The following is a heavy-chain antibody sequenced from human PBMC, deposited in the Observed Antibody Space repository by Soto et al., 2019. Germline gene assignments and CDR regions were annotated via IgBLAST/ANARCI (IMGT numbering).Heavy chain of an antibody. CDR3: ARGGLTDYFDY. V-gene: IGHV3-33*01. D-gene: IGHD2-21*02. J-gene: IGHJ4*02. Sequence: QVQLVESGGSVVQPGRSLRLSCAASVFTFSSYGMHWVRQAPGKGLEWVAVIWYDGSNKYYADSVKGRFTISRDNSKYTLYLQMNSLRAEDTAVYYCARGGLTDYFDYWGQGTLVTVSS. CDR1: VFTFSSYG. CDR2: IWYDGSNK.